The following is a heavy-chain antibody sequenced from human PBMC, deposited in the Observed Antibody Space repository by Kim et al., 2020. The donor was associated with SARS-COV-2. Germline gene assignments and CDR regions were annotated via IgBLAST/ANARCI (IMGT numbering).Heavy chain of an antibody. CDR3: ARERHDYGGPLDY. Sequence: GGSLRLSCAASGFTFSSSSMNWVRQAPGKGLEWVSSISSSSGYIYYEDAVKGRFTISRDNAKNSLYLQMNSLRAEDTAVYYCARERHDYGGPLDYWGQGTLVTVSS. V-gene: IGHV3-21*01. CDR1: GFTFSSSS. J-gene: IGHJ4*02. CDR2: ISSSSGYI. D-gene: IGHD4-17*01.